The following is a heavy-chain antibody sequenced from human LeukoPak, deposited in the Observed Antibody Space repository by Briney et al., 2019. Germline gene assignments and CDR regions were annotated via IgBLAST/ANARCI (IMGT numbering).Heavy chain of an antibody. J-gene: IGHJ4*02. CDR2: IYYSGST. Sequence: SQTLSLTCTVSGGSISSGDYSWSWIRQPPGKGLEWIGYIYYSGSTYYNPSLKSRVTISVDTSKNQFSLKLSSVTAADTAVYYCAGLFYGSGRLDYWGQGTLVTVSS. V-gene: IGHV4-30-4*01. D-gene: IGHD3-10*01. CDR1: GGSISSGDYS. CDR3: AGLFYGSGRLDY.